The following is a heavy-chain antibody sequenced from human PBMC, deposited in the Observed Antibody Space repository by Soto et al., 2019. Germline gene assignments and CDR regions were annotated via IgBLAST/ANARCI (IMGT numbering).Heavy chain of an antibody. CDR2: ISSSGGTV. V-gene: IGHV3-11*01. Sequence: QVQLVESGGALVKPGGSLRLSCAASGFSFSDYYMTWIRQAPGKGLEWVSYISSSGGTVYYAASVKGRFTISRDNAETSLYLQMSSLRAEDTAVYYCARLSASGDTSWYVYYYGMDVWGQGTTVTVSS. CDR3: ARLSASGDTSWYVYYYGMDV. J-gene: IGHJ6*02. CDR1: GFSFSDYY. D-gene: IGHD6-13*01.